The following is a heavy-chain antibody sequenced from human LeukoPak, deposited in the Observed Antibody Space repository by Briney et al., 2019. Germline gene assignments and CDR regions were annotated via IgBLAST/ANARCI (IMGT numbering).Heavy chain of an antibody. CDR3: AKSRLSGINDAFDI. CDR1: GFTFSSYA. D-gene: IGHD3-3*01. V-gene: IGHV3-23*01. J-gene: IGHJ3*02. Sequence: GGSLRLSCAASGFTFSSYAMSWVRQAPGKGLEWVSATTGSGGSTFYADSVKGRFTISRDNSKNTLYLQMNSLRAEDTAVYYCAKSRLSGINDAFDIWGQGTMVTVSS. CDR2: TTGSGGST.